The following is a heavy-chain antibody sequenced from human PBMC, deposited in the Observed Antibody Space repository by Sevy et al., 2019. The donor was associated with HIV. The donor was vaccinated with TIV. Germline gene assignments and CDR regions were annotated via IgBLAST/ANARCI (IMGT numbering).Heavy chain of an antibody. V-gene: IGHV3-49*03. CDR1: GFTFGDYA. Sequence: GGSLTLSCTASGFTFGDYAMSWFRQAPGKGLEWVGFIRSKAYGGTTEYAASVKGRFTISRDDSKSIAYLQMNSLKTEDTAVYYCTRHGSSSWGLGWFDPWGQGTLVTVSS. J-gene: IGHJ5*02. CDR3: TRHGSSSWGLGWFDP. CDR2: IRSKAYGGTT. D-gene: IGHD6-13*01.